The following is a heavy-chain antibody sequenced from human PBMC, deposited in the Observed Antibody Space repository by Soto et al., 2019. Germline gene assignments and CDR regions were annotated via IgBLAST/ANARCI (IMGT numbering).Heavy chain of an antibody. CDR3: ARRYCRGGSCYSEGYYYMDV. V-gene: IGHV2-5*02. J-gene: IGHJ6*03. CDR2: IYCDDDK. Sequence: QITLKASGPTLVKPTQTLTLTCTFSGFSLSTSGVGVGWIRQTPGKALEWLALIYCDDDKRYSPSLRSRLTITKDTSKNPVVLTMPNRDPGDTSTYYCARRYCRGGSCYSEGYYYMDVWGNGTTVTVSS. D-gene: IGHD2-15*01. CDR1: GFSLSTSGVG.